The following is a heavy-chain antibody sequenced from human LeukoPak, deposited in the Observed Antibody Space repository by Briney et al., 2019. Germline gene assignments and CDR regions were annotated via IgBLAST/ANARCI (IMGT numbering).Heavy chain of an antibody. CDR1: GFTFSTYW. CDR2: IKEDGSEK. Sequence: PGGSLRLSCAASGFTFSTYWMSWVRQAPGKGLEWVANIKEDGSEKYYVDSVKGRFTISRDNAKNSLYLQMNSLRAEDRAVYYCARGFGYFQHWGQGTLVTVSS. D-gene: IGHD3-16*01. V-gene: IGHV3-7*04. CDR3: ARGFGYFQH. J-gene: IGHJ1*01.